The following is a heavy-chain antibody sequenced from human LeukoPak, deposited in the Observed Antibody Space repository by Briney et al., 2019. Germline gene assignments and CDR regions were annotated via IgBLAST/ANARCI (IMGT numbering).Heavy chain of an antibody. CDR3: ARDRSGGNGMGV. Sequence: ASVKVSCKASGYTFTSYDINWVRQATGQGLEWMGWMNPNSGNTGYAQKFQGRVTMTRNTSISTAYMELSSLRSEDTAVYYCARDRSGGNGMGVWGQGTTVTVSS. J-gene: IGHJ6*02. V-gene: IGHV1-8*01. CDR1: GYTFTSYD. CDR2: MNPNSGNT. D-gene: IGHD2-15*01.